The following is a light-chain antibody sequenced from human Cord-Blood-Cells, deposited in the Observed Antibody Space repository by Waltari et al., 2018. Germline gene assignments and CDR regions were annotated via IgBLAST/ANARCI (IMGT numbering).Light chain of an antibody. CDR2: DVS. J-gene: IGLJ1*01. Sequence: QSALTQPASVSGSPGQSITISCTGTSSDVGGYNYVSWYQQHPGKAPKLMIYDVSNRPSGVLSRFSGSKSANTASLTISGLQAEDEADYYCSSYTSSSTYVFGTGTKVTVL. CDR1: SSDVGGYNY. CDR3: SSYTSSSTYV. V-gene: IGLV2-14*01.